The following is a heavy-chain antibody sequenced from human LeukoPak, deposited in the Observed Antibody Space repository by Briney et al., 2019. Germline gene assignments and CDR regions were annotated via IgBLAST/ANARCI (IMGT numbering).Heavy chain of an antibody. CDR2: FDPEDGET. CDR3: AKECSSGWYDYYDSSGYFRY. Sequence: ASVKVSCKVSGYTLTELSMDWVRQAPGKGLEWMGGFDPEDGETIYAQKFQGRVTMTEDTSTDTAYMELSSLRSEDTAVYYCAKECSSGWYDYYDSSGYFRYWDQGTLVTVSS. V-gene: IGHV1-24*01. CDR1: GYTLTELS. J-gene: IGHJ4*02. D-gene: IGHD3-22*01.